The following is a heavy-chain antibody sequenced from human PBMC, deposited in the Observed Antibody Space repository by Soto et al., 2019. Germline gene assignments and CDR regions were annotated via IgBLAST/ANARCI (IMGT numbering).Heavy chain of an antibody. J-gene: IGHJ4*02. D-gene: IGHD4-17*01. V-gene: IGHV4-31*03. CDR2: IYYSGSN. Sequence: QVQLQESGPGLVKPSQTLSLTCTVSGGSISSGGYYWSWIRQHPGKVLEWIGYIYYSGSNYYNPSLKSRVTISVDTSKNQFSLKLSSVTAADTAVYYCARGRAYGDHDYFDYWGQGTLVTVSS. CDR1: GGSISSGGYY. CDR3: ARGRAYGDHDYFDY.